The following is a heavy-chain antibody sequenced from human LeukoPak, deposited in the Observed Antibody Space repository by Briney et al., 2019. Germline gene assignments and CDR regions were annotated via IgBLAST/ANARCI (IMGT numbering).Heavy chain of an antibody. J-gene: IGHJ4*02. V-gene: IGHV4-4*07. CDR2: IYTSGST. Sequence: SETLSLTCTVSGGSFSSYYRSWIRQPAGKGLEWIGRIYTSGSTKYNPSLKSRVTMSVDTSKNQFSLKLSSVTAADTAVYYCAREGYSNLVDYWGQGTLVTVSS. CDR1: GGSFSSYY. D-gene: IGHD4-11*01. CDR3: AREGYSNLVDY.